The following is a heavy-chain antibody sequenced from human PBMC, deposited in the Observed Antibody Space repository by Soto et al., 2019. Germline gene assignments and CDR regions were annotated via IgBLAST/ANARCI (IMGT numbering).Heavy chain of an antibody. CDR2: IYYSGST. D-gene: IGHD2-2*01. CDR3: AREYCSSTSCYSVWFDP. Sequence: QVQLQESGPGLVKPSETLSLTCTVSGGSVSSGSYYWSWIRQPPGKGREWIGYIYYSGSTNYNPPLKSRVTISVDTSKNQFSLKLSSVTAADTAVYYCAREYCSSTSCYSVWFDPWGQGTLVTVSS. J-gene: IGHJ5*02. CDR1: GGSVSSGSYY. V-gene: IGHV4-61*01.